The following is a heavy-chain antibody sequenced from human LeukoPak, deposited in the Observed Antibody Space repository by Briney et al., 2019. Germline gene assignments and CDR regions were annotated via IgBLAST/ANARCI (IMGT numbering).Heavy chain of an antibody. Sequence: GGSLRLSCAASGFIFSSYSMNWVRRAPGKGLEWVSYISSSSTTIYHADSVKGRFTISRDNAKNSLYLQMNSLRVDDTAVYYCASLGGYWGQGTLVTVSS. CDR3: ASLGGY. CDR2: ISSSSTTI. J-gene: IGHJ4*02. CDR1: GFIFSSYS. D-gene: IGHD1-26*01. V-gene: IGHV3-48*01.